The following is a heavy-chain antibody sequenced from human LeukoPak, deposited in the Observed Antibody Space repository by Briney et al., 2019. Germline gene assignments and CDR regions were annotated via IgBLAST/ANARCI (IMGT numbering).Heavy chain of an antibody. Sequence: NPSETLSLTCTVSGGSISSYYWNWIRQPPGKGLEWIGYIYYSGSTYYNPSLKSRVTISVDTSKNQFSLKLSSVTAADTAVYYCARRPTNANYYGSGSYQYWGQGTLVTVSS. CDR3: ARRPTNANYYGSGSYQY. CDR2: IYYSGST. J-gene: IGHJ4*02. V-gene: IGHV4-59*12. D-gene: IGHD3-10*01. CDR1: GGSISSYY.